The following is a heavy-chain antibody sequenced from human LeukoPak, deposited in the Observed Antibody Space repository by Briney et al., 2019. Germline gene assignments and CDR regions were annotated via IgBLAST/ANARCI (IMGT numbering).Heavy chain of an antibody. J-gene: IGHJ4*02. CDR1: GYTFTSYD. CDR2: MNPNSGNT. V-gene: IGHV1-8*01. D-gene: IGHD2-2*01. Sequence: ASVKVSCKASGYTFTSYDVNWVRQATGQGLEWMGWMNPNSGNTGYSQKFQGRVTMTRNTSISTAYMDLSSLRSEDTAVYYCARGFTRCSRTSCNLSDFDYWGQGTLVTVSS. CDR3: ARGFTRCSRTSCNLSDFDY.